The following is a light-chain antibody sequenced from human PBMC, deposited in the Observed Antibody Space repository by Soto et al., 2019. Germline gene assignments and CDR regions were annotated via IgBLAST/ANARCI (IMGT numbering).Light chain of an antibody. Sequence: QSVPTQPPSVSGAPGQRVTISCTGSSSNIGAGHDVNWYQQLPGTAPKLLIYGNSNRPSGVPDRFSGSKSGTSASLAITGLQAEDEADYYCQSYDSSLSGWVFGGGTKVTVL. J-gene: IGLJ3*02. CDR2: GNS. CDR3: QSYDSSLSGWV. V-gene: IGLV1-40*01. CDR1: SSNIGAGHD.